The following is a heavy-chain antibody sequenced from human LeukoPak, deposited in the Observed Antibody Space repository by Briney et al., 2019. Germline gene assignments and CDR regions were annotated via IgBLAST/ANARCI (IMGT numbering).Heavy chain of an antibody. Sequence: SVKVSCKASGGTFSSYAISWVRQAPGQGLEWMGRIIPILGIANYAQKFQGRVTITADKSTSTAYMELSSLRSEDTAVYYCASSRALRLGEFIRDYWGQGTLVTVSS. J-gene: IGHJ4*02. CDR3: ASSRALRLGEFIRDY. V-gene: IGHV1-69*04. CDR1: GGTFSSYA. D-gene: IGHD3-16*01. CDR2: IIPILGIA.